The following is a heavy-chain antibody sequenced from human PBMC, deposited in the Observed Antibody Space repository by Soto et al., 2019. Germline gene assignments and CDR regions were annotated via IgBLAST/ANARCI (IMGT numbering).Heavy chain of an antibody. Sequence: ASVKASCKASRYTFISYDINWVRQATGQGLEWMGWMNPNSGNTGYAQKCQGRISMTRNTPINTAYMELSSLGSEDTAVYYCARGREVWWNAGPHGLHDLDVWGQGTTVTV. D-gene: IGHD3-16*01. V-gene: IGHV1-8*01. CDR3: ARGREVWWNAGPHGLHDLDV. J-gene: IGHJ6*02. CDR2: MNPNSGNT. CDR1: RYTFISYD.